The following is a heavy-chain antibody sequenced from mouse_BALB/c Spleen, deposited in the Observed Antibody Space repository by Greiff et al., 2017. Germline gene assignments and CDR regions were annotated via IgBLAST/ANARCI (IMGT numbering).Heavy chain of an antibody. CDR1: GYTFTSYW. CDR3: APRGAVRPYYFDY. J-gene: IGHJ2*01. V-gene: IGHV1-7*01. CDR2: INPSTGYT. D-gene: IGHD2-14*01. Sequence: QVQLQRSGAELAKPGASVTMSCKASGYTFTSYWMHWVKQRPGQGLEWIGYINPSTGYTEYNQKFKDKATLTADKSSSTAYMQLSSLTSEDSAVYYCAPRGAVRPYYFDYGGQGTTLTVSS.